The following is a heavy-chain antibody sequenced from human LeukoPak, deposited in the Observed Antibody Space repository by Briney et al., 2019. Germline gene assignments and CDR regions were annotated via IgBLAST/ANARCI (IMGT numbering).Heavy chain of an antibody. CDR2: IYYSGST. D-gene: IGHD2-2*01. CDR1: GGSISSGDYY. J-gene: IGHJ6*03. CDR3: ARVAGFTVPAATHYYYYYYMDV. Sequence: PSQTLSLTCTVSGGSISSGDYYWSWIRQPPGKGLEWIGYIYYSGSTYYNPSLKSRVTISVDTSKNQFSLKLSSVTAADTAVYYCARVAGFTVPAATHYYYYYYMDVWGKGTTVTVSS. V-gene: IGHV4-30-4*08.